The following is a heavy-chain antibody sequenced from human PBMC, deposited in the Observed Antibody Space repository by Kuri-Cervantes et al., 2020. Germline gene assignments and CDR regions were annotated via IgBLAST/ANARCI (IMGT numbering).Heavy chain of an antibody. D-gene: IGHD3-22*01. Sequence: SETLSLTCAVYGGSFSDYFWSWIRQPPGKGLEWIGEINHSGSTNYKPSLKSRVTISVDTSKNQFSLKLSSVTAADTAVYYCARYTYYYDRTGYRVPHFPMDVWGKGTTVTVSS. J-gene: IGHJ6*03. V-gene: IGHV4-34*01. CDR3: ARYTYYYDRTGYRVPHFPMDV. CDR1: GGSFSDYF. CDR2: INHSGST.